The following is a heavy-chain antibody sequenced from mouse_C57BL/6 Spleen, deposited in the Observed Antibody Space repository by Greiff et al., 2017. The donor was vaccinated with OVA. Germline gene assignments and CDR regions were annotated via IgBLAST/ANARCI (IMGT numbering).Heavy chain of an antibody. CDR2: INPNNGGT. J-gene: IGHJ2*01. CDR3: ARGEGTTVVADFDY. CDR1: GYTFTDYN. D-gene: IGHD1-1*01. V-gene: IGHV1-22*01. Sequence: EVQLQQSGPELVKPGASVKMSCKASGYTFTDYNMHWVKQSHGKSLEWIGYINPNNGGTSYNQKFKGKATLTVNKSSSTAYMELRSLTSEDSAVYYCARGEGTTVVADFDYWGQGTTLTVSS.